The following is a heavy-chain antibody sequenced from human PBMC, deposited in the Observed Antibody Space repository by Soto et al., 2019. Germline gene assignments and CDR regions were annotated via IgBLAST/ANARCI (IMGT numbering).Heavy chain of an antibody. CDR1: GFTFSSYS. J-gene: IGHJ6*02. Sequence: GGSLRLSCAASGFTFSSYSMNWVRQAPGKGLEWVSYISSSSSTIYYADSVKGRFTISRDNAKNSLYLQMNSLRDEDTAVYYCARELIAAAGTHYYYYYGMDVWGQGTTVTVSS. CDR3: ARELIAAAGTHYYYYYGMDV. CDR2: ISSSSSTI. D-gene: IGHD6-13*01. V-gene: IGHV3-48*02.